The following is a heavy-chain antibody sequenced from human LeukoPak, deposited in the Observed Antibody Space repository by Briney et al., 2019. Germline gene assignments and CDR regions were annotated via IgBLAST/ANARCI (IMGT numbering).Heavy chain of an antibody. CDR2: IWYDGSNK. Sequence: GGSLRLSCAASGFTFSSYGMHWVRQAPGKGLEWVAVIWYDGSNKYYADSVKGRFTISRDNSKNTLYLQMSSLRAEDTAVYYCARGRATKTYYFDYWGQGTLVTVSS. CDR1: GFTFSSYG. CDR3: ARGRATKTYYFDY. V-gene: IGHV3-33*01. D-gene: IGHD5-12*01. J-gene: IGHJ4*02.